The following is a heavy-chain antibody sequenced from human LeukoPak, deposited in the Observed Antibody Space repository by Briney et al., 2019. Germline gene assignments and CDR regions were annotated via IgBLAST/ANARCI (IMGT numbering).Heavy chain of an antibody. V-gene: IGHV4-34*01. D-gene: IGHD3-16*02. CDR2: INHSGST. Sequence: SETLSLTCAVYGGSLSGYYWGWIRQPPGKGLEWIGEINHSGSTNYNPSLKSRVTISVDTSKNQFSLKLSSVTAADTAVYYCARTYVWGSYPDYFDYWGQGTLVTVSS. J-gene: IGHJ4*02. CDR1: GGSLSGYY. CDR3: ARTYVWGSYPDYFDY.